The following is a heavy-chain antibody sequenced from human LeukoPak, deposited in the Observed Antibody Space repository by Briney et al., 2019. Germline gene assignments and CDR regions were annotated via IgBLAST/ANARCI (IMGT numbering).Heavy chain of an antibody. CDR2: ISDSGDNT. Sequence: GGSLRLSCAASGFNFGSYYTTWVRQAPGKGLEWVSVISDSGDNTYYADSVKGRFTVSRDNSRDTLYLQMNSLRAEDTALYYCAKKIGTGPGHNWFDPWGQGTLVTVSS. CDR3: AKKIGTGPGHNWFDP. CDR1: GFNFGSYY. J-gene: IGHJ5*02. V-gene: IGHV3-23*01. D-gene: IGHD2-8*02.